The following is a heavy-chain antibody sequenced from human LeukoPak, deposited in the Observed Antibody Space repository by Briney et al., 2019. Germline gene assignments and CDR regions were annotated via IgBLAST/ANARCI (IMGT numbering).Heavy chain of an antibody. J-gene: IGHJ4*02. CDR3: ARDNDWAFDY. V-gene: IGHV3-53*04. CDR2: IYGGGST. Sequence: RSGGSLRLSCAASGFTVSSNYMSWVRQAPGKGLEWVSVIYGGGSTYYADSVKGRFTISRHNSKNTLYLQMNSLRAEDTAVYYCARDNDWAFDYWGQGTLVTVSS. CDR1: GFTVSSNY. D-gene: IGHD3-9*01.